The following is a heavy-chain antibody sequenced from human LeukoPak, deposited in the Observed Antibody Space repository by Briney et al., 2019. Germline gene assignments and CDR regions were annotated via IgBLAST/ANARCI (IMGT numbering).Heavy chain of an antibody. CDR2: NSGSCCST. V-gene: IGHV3-23*01. CDR1: GFTFSNYG. D-gene: IGHD3-9*01. J-gene: IGHJ4*02. Sequence: GGALGLSCAASGFTFSNYGMSWVRQAPGKGLEWVSTNSGSCCSTYYADSVKGRFTISRDNSKNTLFLQMHSLRAEETAVYYCAALPTGYQNFDYWGQGTLVTVSS. CDR3: AALPTGYQNFDY.